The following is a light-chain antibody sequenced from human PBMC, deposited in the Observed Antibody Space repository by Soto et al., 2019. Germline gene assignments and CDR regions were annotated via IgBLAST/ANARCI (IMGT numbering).Light chain of an antibody. V-gene: IGLV2-14*01. Sequence: QSVLTQPASVSGSPGQSITISCTGTSSDVGGYNYVSWYQQHPGKAPNLMIYEVSNRPSGVSNRFSCSKSGNTASLTISGLQAEDEADYYCSSYTSGSTLYVFGTGTKLTVL. J-gene: IGLJ1*01. CDR3: SSYTSGSTLYV. CDR2: EVS. CDR1: SSDVGGYNY.